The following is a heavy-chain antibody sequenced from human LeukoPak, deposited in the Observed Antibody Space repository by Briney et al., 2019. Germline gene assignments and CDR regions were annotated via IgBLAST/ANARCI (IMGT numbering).Heavy chain of an antibody. CDR3: ATGRYSSGWFY. CDR1: GFSVSSNY. V-gene: IGHV3-53*01. J-gene: IGHJ4*02. D-gene: IGHD6-19*01. CDR2: IYTGGST. Sequence: QAGGSLRLSCAASGFSVSSNYMSWVRQAPGKGLEWVSFIYTGGSTYYADSVRGRFTISRDNSKNTLYLQMNSLRAEDTAVYYCATGRYSSGWFYWGQGTLVTVSS.